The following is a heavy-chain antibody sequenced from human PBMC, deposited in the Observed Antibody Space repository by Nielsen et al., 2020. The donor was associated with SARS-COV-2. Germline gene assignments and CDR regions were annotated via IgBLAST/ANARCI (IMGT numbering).Heavy chain of an antibody. J-gene: IGHJ6*02. V-gene: IGHV3-7*03. CDR1: GSTFSSYW. Sequence: GGSLRPSCAASGSTFSSYWMSWVRQAPGKGLEWVANIKQDGSEKYYVDSVKGRFTISRDNAKNSLYLQMNTLRAEDTAVYYCARDLYQPTVSGDYYYYYGMDVWGQGTTVTVSS. CDR3: ARDLYQPTVSGDYYYYYGMDV. D-gene: IGHD4-11*01. CDR2: IKQDGSEK.